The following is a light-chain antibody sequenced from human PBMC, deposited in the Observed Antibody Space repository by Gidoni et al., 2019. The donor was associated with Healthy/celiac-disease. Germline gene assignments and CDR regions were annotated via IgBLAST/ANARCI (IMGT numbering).Light chain of an antibody. J-gene: IGKJ3*01. V-gene: IGKV1-39*01. CDR1: QSISSY. CDR2: AAS. CDR3: QQSYSTPST. Sequence: DIQMTQSPSSLSASVGDRVTITCRASQSISSYLNWYQQKPGKAPKLLIYAASSLQSGVPSRFSGSGSGTDFPLNISSLQPEDFATYYCQQSYSTPSTFGPGTKVDIK.